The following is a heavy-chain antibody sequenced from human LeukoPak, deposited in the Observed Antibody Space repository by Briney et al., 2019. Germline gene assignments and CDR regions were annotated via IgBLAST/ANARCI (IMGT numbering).Heavy chain of an antibody. CDR1: GGSFSSGNYH. V-gene: IGHV4-39*01. CDR2: IYYSGDT. J-gene: IGHJ4*02. D-gene: IGHD4-17*01. CDR3: VRYCRSSDYYHFDH. Sequence: KPSETLSLTCTVSGGSFSSGNYHWDWIRQPPGKGLEWIASIYYSGDTYYNPSLKSRVTISVDTSKNQFSLKLSSVTAADTAVYHCVRYCRSSDYYHFDHWGQGTLVTVSP.